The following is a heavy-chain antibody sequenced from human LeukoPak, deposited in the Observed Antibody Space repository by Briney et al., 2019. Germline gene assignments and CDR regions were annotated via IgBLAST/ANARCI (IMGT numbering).Heavy chain of an antibody. V-gene: IGHV1-2*02. CDR3: AREEAYCTSSSCHIDY. J-gene: IGHJ4*02. Sequence: ASVKVSCKASGYTFTDYYVHWVRQAPGQGLEWMGWINPNSGGTNYAQKFQGRVTMTRDTSISTAYMELSRLRSDDTAVYYCAREEAYCTSSSCHIDYWGQGTLVTVSS. CDR2: INPNSGGT. D-gene: IGHD2-2*02. CDR1: GYTFTDYY.